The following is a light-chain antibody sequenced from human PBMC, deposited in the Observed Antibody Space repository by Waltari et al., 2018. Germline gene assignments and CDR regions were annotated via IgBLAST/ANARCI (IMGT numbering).Light chain of an antibody. V-gene: IGKV3-20*01. Sequence: EIVLTQSPGTLSLSPGERATLSCRASQTVIANYLAWFRQRPGQAPRLLVYDASRRATGIPERFSGSGSGTDFTLTISRLEPEDFAVYYCQQYGKSPWTFGQGTKVEIK. CDR1: QTVIANY. CDR3: QQYGKSPWT. J-gene: IGKJ1*01. CDR2: DAS.